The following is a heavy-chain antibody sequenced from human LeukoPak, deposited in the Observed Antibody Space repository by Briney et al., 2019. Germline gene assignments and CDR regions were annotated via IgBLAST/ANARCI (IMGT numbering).Heavy chain of an antibody. CDR3: ARHHRRGDITDY. V-gene: IGHV4-39*01. Sequence: SETLSLTCTVSGGSISSSSYDWGWIRQPPGKGLEWIGSIYYSGSTYYNPSLKSRVTISVDTSKNQFSLKLSSVTAADTAVYYCARHHRRGDITDYWGQGTLVTVSS. D-gene: IGHD1-14*01. J-gene: IGHJ4*02. CDR1: GGSISSSSYD. CDR2: IYYSGST.